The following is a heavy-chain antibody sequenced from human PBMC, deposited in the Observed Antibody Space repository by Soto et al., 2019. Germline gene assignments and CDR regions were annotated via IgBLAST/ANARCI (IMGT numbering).Heavy chain of an antibody. CDR2: INAYNGNT. J-gene: IGHJ6*02. V-gene: IGHV1-18*04. CDR1: GYTFTSYG. Sequence: ASVKVSCKASGYTFTSYGISWVRQAPGQGLEWMGWINAYNGNTNYAQKLQGGVTMTTDTSTSTAYMELRSLRSDDTAVYYCARDRGDYYGSGSYTGMDVWGQGTTVTVSS. D-gene: IGHD3-10*01. CDR3: ARDRGDYYGSGSYTGMDV.